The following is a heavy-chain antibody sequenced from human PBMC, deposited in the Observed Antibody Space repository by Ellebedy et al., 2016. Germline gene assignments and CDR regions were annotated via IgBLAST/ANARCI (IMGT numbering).Heavy chain of an antibody. J-gene: IGHJ4*02. V-gene: IGHV3-7*03. D-gene: IGHD3-9*01. Sequence: GESLKISCVASGFTFSSYWIHWVRQAPGKGLEWVADIKPDGSVTYYVDYVRGRLTISRDNARSSVYLQLNSLRVEDTAVYHCARDLTASGTLDYWGRGTLVTVS. CDR1: GFTFSSYW. CDR3: ARDLTASGTLDY. CDR2: IKPDGSVT.